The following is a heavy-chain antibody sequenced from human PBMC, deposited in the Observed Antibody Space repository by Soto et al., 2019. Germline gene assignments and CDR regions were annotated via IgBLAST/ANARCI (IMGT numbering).Heavy chain of an antibody. Sequence: PSETLSLTCTVSGGSISSYYWNWIRQPPGKGLEWIGYIYYSGSTNYNPSLKTRVTISVDTSKNQFSLKLNSVTAADTAVYYCARASGDNDFFQHWGQGTLVTVSS. CDR3: ARASGDNDFFQH. CDR2: IYYSGST. J-gene: IGHJ4*02. V-gene: IGHV4-59*01. CDR1: GGSISSYY. D-gene: IGHD1-1*01.